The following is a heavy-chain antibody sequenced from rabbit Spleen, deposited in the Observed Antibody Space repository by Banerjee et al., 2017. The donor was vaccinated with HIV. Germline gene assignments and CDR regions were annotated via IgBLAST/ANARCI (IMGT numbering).Heavy chain of an antibody. Sequence: QLVESGGGLVQPEGSLTLTCKASGFSFSSSYYMCWVRQAPGKGLEWIGYIDPVFGATYYATWVSGRFTISSHNAQNTLYLQLNSLTAADTATYFCVRGASSSGYYSLWGQGTLVTVS. CDR3: VRGASSSGYYSL. J-gene: IGHJ3*01. CDR2: IDPVFGAT. CDR1: GFSFSSSYY. V-gene: IGHV1S7*01. D-gene: IGHD1-1*01.